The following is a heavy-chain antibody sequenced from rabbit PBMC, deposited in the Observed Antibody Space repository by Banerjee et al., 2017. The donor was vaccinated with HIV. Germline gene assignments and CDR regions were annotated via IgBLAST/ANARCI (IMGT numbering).Heavy chain of an antibody. Sequence: ELVESGGGLVQPGESLQLSCKASGIDFSSYGISWVRQAPGKGLELIGCISTSSGSTYYASWAKGRLTISKTSSTTVTLQMTSLTAADTATYFCARSANSNGNTGSDLWGQGTLVTVS. V-gene: IGHV1S45*01. CDR1: GIDFSSYG. CDR3: ARSANSNGNTGSDL. CDR2: ISTSSGST. D-gene: IGHD7-1*01. J-gene: IGHJ6*01.